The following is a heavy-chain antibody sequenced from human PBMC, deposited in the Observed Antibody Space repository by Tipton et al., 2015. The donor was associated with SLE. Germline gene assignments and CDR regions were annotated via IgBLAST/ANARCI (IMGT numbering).Heavy chain of an antibody. CDR3: ARGGASSKYFDL. CDR1: GASITNYY. Sequence: TLSLTCTVSGASITNYYWSWIRQPPRKGLEWIAFIHYSGATNYNPSLKSRVTISVDTSKNQFSLKVTSVTAADTAVYYCARGGASSKYFDLWGRGTLLTVSS. CDR2: IHYSGAT. V-gene: IGHV4-59*01. J-gene: IGHJ2*01. D-gene: IGHD6-6*01.